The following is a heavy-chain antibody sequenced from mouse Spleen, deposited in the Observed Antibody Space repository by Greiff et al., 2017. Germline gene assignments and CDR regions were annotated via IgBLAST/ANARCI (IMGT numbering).Heavy chain of an antibody. CDR1: GFTFSDYY. CDR3: ARGWDEAGFAY. Sequence: EVNVVESGGGLVQPGGSLKLSCATSGFTFSDYYMYWVRQTPEKRLEWVAYISNGGGSTYYPDTVTGRFTISRDNAKNTLYLQMSRLKSEDTAMYYCARGWDEAGFAYWGQGTLVTVSA. CDR2: ISNGGGST. D-gene: IGHD4-1*01. J-gene: IGHJ3*01. V-gene: IGHV5-12*02.